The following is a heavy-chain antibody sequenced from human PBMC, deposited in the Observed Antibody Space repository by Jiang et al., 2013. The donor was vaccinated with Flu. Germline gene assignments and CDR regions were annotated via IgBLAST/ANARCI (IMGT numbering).Heavy chain of an antibody. CDR2: ISWNSGSI. CDR3: AKDSSGSFRAFDI. Sequence: GLVQPGRSLRLSCAASGFTFDDYAMHWVRQAPGKGLEWVSGISWNSGSIGYADSVKGRFTISRDNAKNSLYLQMNSLRAEDTALYYCAKDSSGSFRAFDIWGQGTMVTVSS. V-gene: IGHV3-9*01. J-gene: IGHJ3*02. CDR1: GFTFDDYA. D-gene: IGHD1-26*01.